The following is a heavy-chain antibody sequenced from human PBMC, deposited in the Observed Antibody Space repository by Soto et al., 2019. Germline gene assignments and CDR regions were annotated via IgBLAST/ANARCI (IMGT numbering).Heavy chain of an antibody. CDR2: IYHSGST. V-gene: IGHV4-4*02. Sequence: QVQLQESGPGLVKPSGTLSLTCAVSGGSISSSNWWSWVRQPPGKGLEWIGEIYHSGSTNYNPSLKSRVTLXXDXSXNQFSLKLSSVTAADTAVYYCARERVGYYYYYGMDVWGQGTTVTVSS. CDR1: GGSISSSNW. J-gene: IGHJ6*02. CDR3: ARERVGYYYYYGMDV.